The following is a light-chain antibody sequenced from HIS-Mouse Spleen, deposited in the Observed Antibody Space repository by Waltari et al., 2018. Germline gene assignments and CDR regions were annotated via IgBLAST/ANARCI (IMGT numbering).Light chain of an antibody. CDR1: SSDVGSYNL. J-gene: IGLJ3*02. CDR2: EGS. Sequence: QSALTQPASVSGSPGQSITISCTGTSSDVGSYNLVSWYQQHPGKAPKRMIYEGSKRPSRVSHRFSGSKSGNTASRTISGLQAEDEADYYCCSYAGSSTWVFGGGTKLTVL. V-gene: IGLV2-23*01. CDR3: CSYAGSSTWV.